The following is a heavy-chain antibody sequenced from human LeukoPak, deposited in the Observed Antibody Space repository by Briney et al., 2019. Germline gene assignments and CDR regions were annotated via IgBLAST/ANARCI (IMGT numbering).Heavy chain of an antibody. CDR3: ARHLSGVTGYTYGRGIDY. D-gene: IGHD5-18*01. CDR1: GFTFSSYS. J-gene: IGHJ4*02. V-gene: IGHV3-48*04. Sequence: GGSLRLSCAASGFTFSSYSMNWVRQAPGKGLEWVSYISSSSSTIYYADSVKGRFTISRDNAKTSLYLQMNSLRAEDTAVYYCARHLSGVTGYTYGRGIDYWGQGTLVTVSS. CDR2: ISSSSSTI.